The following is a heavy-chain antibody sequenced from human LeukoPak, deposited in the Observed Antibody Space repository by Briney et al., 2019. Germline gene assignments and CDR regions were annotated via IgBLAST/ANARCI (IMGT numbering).Heavy chain of an antibody. V-gene: IGHV4-4*07. J-gene: IGHJ3*02. CDR1: GGSISNYY. Sequence: SETLSLTCTVSGGSISNYYWSWIRQPAGKGLEWIGRIYTSASTNYNPSLKSRVTMSVDTSKNQFSLKPSSVTAADTAVYYCARDKSGWLNDDAFDIRGQGTMVTVSS. D-gene: IGHD6-19*01. CDR3: ARDKSGWLNDDAFDI. CDR2: IYTSAST.